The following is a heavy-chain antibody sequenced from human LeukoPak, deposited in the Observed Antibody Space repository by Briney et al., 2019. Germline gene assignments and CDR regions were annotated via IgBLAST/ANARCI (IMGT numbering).Heavy chain of an antibody. CDR3: AREGGNGGEGYFDY. V-gene: IGHV3-11*01. J-gene: IGHJ4*02. Sequence: GGSLRLSCAASGFTFSYYYMSWIRQVPGKALEWVSYISSSGSTIYYADSVKGRFTISRDNAKNSLYLQMNSLRAEGTAVYYCAREGGNGGEGYFDYRGQGTLVTVSS. D-gene: IGHD3-16*01. CDR1: GFTFSYYY. CDR2: ISSSGSTI.